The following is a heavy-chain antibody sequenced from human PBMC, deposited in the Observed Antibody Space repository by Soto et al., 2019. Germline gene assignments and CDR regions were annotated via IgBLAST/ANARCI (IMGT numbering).Heavy chain of an antibody. CDR1: GGSISSYY. J-gene: IGHJ5*02. D-gene: IGHD6-13*01. CDR3: ARQGVYSSSPVSWFDP. V-gene: IGHV4-59*08. Sequence: SETLSLTCTVSGGSISSYYWSWIRQPPGKGLEWIGYIYYSGSTNYNPSLKSRVTISVDTSKNQFSLKLSSVTAADTAVYYCARQGVYSSSPVSWFDPWGQGTLVTVSS. CDR2: IYYSGST.